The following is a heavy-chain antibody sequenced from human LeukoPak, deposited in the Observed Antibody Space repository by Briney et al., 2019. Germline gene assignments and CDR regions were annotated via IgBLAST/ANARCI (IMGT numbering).Heavy chain of an antibody. V-gene: IGHV1-46*01. CDR2: INPSGGST. CDR3: ARYMGATTRAFDI. CDR1: GYTSTSYY. J-gene: IGHJ3*02. D-gene: IGHD1-26*01. Sequence: GASVKVSCKASGYTSTSYYMHWVRQAPGQGLEWMGIINPSGGSTSYAQKFQGRVTMTRDMSTSTVYMELSSLRSEDTAVYYCARYMGATTRAFDIWGQGTMVTVSS.